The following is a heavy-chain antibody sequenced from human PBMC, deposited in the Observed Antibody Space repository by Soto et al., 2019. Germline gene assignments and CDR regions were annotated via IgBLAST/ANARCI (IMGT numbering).Heavy chain of an antibody. D-gene: IGHD5-12*01. J-gene: IGHJ4*02. CDR2: IYPRDSDT. CDR3: VRRGAYSGYDYTY. CDR1: GYSFTSYW. V-gene: IGHV5-51*01. Sequence: PGESLKISCKGSGYSFTSYWIGWVRQMPGKGLEWMGIIYPRDSDTKYSPSFQGQVTISVDKSISNAYLQWSSLKASDTAMYYCVRRGAYSGYDYTYWGQGTLVTVSS.